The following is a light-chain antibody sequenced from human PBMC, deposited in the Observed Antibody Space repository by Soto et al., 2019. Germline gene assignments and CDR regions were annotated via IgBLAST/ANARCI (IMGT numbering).Light chain of an antibody. J-gene: IGKJ4*01. CDR2: DAS. CDR3: QQRGTWPRVT. Sequence: IVLTQSPATLSLSPGETATLSCRASQSISRYLAWNQQKPGQAPRLLIYDASIRATGIPARFRGGGSETDFTLTISSLAPEDFAIYYCQQRGTWPRVTFGGGTKVEIK. CDR1: QSISRY. V-gene: IGKV3-11*01.